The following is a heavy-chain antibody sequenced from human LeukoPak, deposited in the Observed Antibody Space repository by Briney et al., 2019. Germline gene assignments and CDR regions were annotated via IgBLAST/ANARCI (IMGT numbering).Heavy chain of an antibody. CDR1: GYSISSSNW. Sequence: PSDTLSLTCTVSGYSISSSNWWSWIRQPPGKGLEWIGYIYYSGSTNYNPSLKSRVTIAIDTSKNQFSLKVSSVTAADTAVYYCARHPPGRPYFDYWGRGTLVTVSS. V-gene: IGHV4-28*01. CDR3: ARHPPGRPYFDY. J-gene: IGHJ4*02. CDR2: IYYSGST.